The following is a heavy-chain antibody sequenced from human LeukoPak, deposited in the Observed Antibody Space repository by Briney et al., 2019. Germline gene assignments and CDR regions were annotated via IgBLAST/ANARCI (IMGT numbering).Heavy chain of an antibody. CDR2: ISGSGGST. Sequence: GGSLRLSCAAPGFTFSSYAMSWVRQAPGKGLEWVSAISGSGGSTYYADSVKGRFTISRDNSKNTLYLQMNSLRAEDTAVYYCAKDVSYDSSGLFDYWGQGTLVTVSS. D-gene: IGHD3-22*01. V-gene: IGHV3-23*01. CDR1: GFTFSSYA. J-gene: IGHJ4*02. CDR3: AKDVSYDSSGLFDY.